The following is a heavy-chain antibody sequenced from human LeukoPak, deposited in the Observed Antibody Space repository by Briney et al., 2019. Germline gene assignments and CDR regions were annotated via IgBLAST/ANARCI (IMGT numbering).Heavy chain of an antibody. Sequence: ASVTVSCKASGGTFSSYAISWVRQAPGQGLEWMGRIIPILGIANYAQKFQGRVTITADKSTSTAYMELSSLRSEDTAVYYCARESGSKYCSSTSCSTYTMDVWGQGTTVTVSS. J-gene: IGHJ6*02. CDR2: IIPILGIA. CDR3: ARESGSKYCSSTSCSTYTMDV. D-gene: IGHD2-2*01. CDR1: GGTFSSYA. V-gene: IGHV1-69*04.